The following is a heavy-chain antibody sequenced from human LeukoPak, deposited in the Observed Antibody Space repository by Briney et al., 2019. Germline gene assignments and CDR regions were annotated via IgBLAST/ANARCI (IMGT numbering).Heavy chain of an antibody. CDR1: GGSFSGYY. CDR3: ARGGVTAFDY. D-gene: IGHD3-3*01. J-gene: IGHJ4*02. CDR2: INHSGST. Sequence: SETLSLTCAVSGGSFSGYYWSWIRQPPGKGLEWIGEINHSGSTNYNPSLKSRVTISVDTSKNQFSLKLSSVTAADTAVYYCARGGVTAFDYWGQGTLVTVSS. V-gene: IGHV4-34*01.